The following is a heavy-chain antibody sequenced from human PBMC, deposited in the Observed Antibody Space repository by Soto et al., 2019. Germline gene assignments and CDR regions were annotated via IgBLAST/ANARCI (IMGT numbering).Heavy chain of an antibody. CDR2: ISSSSSYI. J-gene: IGHJ6*02. Sequence: TLGSLRLSCAASGFTFRDYYMNWVRQAPGKGLEWVSSISSSSSYIYYADSVKGRFTISRDNAKNSLYLQMNSLRAEDTAVYYCASVSGSYDYYYYGMDVWGQGTTVTVSS. CDR3: ASVSGSYDYYYYGMDV. D-gene: IGHD3-10*01. CDR1: GFTFRDYY. V-gene: IGHV3-21*01.